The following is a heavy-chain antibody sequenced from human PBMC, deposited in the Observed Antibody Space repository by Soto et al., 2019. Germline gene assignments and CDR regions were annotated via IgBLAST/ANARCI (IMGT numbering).Heavy chain of an antibody. D-gene: IGHD3-10*01. CDR2: VYSGGSI. V-gene: IGHV3-53*01. J-gene: IGHJ4*02. Sequence: EVQLVESGGGLIQPGGSLRLSCAASGFTVTSKYMSWIRQAPGKGLEWVSVVYSGGSIYYADSVTGRSTLARDNYKNTLYFQMNSLRPEDTAVYYCARVKGPYPGEYDFDYWGQGTLVTVSS. CDR1: GFTVTSKY. CDR3: ARVKGPYPGEYDFDY.